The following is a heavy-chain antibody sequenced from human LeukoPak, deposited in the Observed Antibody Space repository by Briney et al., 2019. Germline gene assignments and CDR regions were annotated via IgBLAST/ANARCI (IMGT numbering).Heavy chain of an antibody. Sequence: GGSLRLSCAASGFSFSSYAMTWARQAPVKGLEWVSAISGDGTRTYYADSVKGRFTISRDNSKNTLYLQMNSLRAEDTAVYYCAKRTTVVTLFDYWGQGTLVTVSS. CDR3: AKRTTVVTLFDY. CDR1: GFSFSSYA. D-gene: IGHD4-23*01. J-gene: IGHJ4*02. V-gene: IGHV3-23*01. CDR2: ISGDGTRT.